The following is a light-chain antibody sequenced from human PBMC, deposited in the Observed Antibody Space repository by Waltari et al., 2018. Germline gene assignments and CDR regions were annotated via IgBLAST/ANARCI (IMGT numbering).Light chain of an antibody. V-gene: IGLV2-14*03. CDR1: SSDVGGYNY. Sequence: QSALTQPASVSGSPGQSITISCTGTSSDVGGYNYVSCYQQHPGKAPTLRIYDVSNRPSGVSNRFSGSKSGNTASLTISGLQAEDEADYYCSSYTSSSTLVVFGGGTKLTVL. J-gene: IGLJ2*01. CDR2: DVS. CDR3: SSYTSSSTLVV.